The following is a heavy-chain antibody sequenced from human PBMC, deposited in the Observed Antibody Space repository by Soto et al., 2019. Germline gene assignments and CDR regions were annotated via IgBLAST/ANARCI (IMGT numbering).Heavy chain of an antibody. D-gene: IGHD3-22*01. Sequence: QVHLVQSGAEVKKPGSSVKVSCKASGDTFSNYAINWVRQAPGQGLEWMGGIMPVFGTANYAQKFQGRGTLTADSSTTTAYMELSSLRSQDTAVYYCARESIPAGISGFNFDYWGQGNLVTVSS. CDR1: GDTFSNYA. V-gene: IGHV1-69*01. CDR3: ARESIPAGISGFNFDY. J-gene: IGHJ4*02. CDR2: IMPVFGTA.